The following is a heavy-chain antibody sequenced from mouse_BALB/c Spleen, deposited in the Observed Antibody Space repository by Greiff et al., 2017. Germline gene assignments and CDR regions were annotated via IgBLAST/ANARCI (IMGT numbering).Heavy chain of an antibody. CDR3: ASIYLRDAMDY. D-gene: IGHD2-1*01. CDR2: IWAGGST. CDR1: GFSLTSYG. V-gene: IGHV2-9*02. J-gene: IGHJ4*01. Sequence: QVQLQQSGPGLVAPSQSLSITCTVSGFSLTSYGVHWVRQPPGKGLVWLGVIWAGGSTNYNSALMSRLSISKDNSKSQVFLKMNSLQTDDTAMYYCASIYLRDAMDYWGQGTSVTVSS.